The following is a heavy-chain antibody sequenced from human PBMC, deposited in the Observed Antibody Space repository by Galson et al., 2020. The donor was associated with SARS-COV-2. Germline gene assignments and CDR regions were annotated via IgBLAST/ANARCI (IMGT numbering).Heavy chain of an antibody. Sequence: SETLSLTCTVSGGSISSSSYYWGWIRQPPGKGLEWIGNIYYSGSTYYNPSLKSRVTISKDTSKNQFSLKLGSVTAADTAVYYCARLESVVYVYALGVWGQGTTVSVSS. CDR2: IYYSGST. CDR3: ARLESVVYVYALGV. V-gene: IGHV4-39*07. D-gene: IGHD2-15*01. CDR1: GGSISSSSYY. J-gene: IGHJ6*02.